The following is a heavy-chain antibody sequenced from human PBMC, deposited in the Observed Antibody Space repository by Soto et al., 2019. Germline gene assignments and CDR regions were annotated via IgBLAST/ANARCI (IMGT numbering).Heavy chain of an antibody. D-gene: IGHD3-3*01. CDR1: GGSVSSGSYY. V-gene: IGHV4-61*01. Sequence: QVQLQESGPGLVKPSETLSLTCTVSGGSVSSGSYYWSWIRQPPGKGLEWIGYIYYSGSTNYNPSLKSRVTISVDTSKNQFSLKLSSVTAADRAVYYCARSYDFWSGYYIRQGYYFNYWGQGTLVTVSS. J-gene: IGHJ4*02. CDR2: IYYSGST. CDR3: ARSYDFWSGYYIRQGYYFNY.